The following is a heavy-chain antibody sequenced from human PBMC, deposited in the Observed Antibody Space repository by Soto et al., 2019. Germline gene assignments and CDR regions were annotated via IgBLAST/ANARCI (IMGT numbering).Heavy chain of an antibody. J-gene: IGHJ3*02. CDR1: GLTFSSYG. V-gene: IGHV3-33*01. Sequence: QVQLVESGGGVVQPERSLRLSCKASGLTFSSYGIHWVRQAPGKGLEWVAVIWDDGSKKYYADSVRGRFTISRDNSKNTAYLQMNSLRAEDTAVYYCEGRDDPFQIWGQGTMVTVSS. CDR3: EGRDDPFQI. CDR2: IWDDGSKK.